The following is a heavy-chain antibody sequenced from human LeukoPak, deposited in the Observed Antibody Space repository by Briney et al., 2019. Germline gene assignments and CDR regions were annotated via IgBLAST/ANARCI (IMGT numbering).Heavy chain of an antibody. V-gene: IGHV3-23*01. J-gene: IGHJ4*02. Sequence: PGGSLRLSCAASGFTFSIYGVSWVRQAPGKGLEWVSTISGSGFNTYYADSVKGRFTISRDNSKSTLFLQMNSLRVEDTAIYYCAKRDSSGSYYFDFWGQGTLVTVSS. D-gene: IGHD3-22*01. CDR1: GFTFSIYG. CDR2: ISGSGFNT. CDR3: AKRDSSGSYYFDF.